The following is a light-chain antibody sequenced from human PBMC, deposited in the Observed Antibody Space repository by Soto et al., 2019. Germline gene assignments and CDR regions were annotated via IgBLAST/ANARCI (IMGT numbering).Light chain of an antibody. J-gene: IGKJ2*02. CDR1: QSISSR. CDR3: QQTYISPST. V-gene: IGKV1-39*01. Sequence: DIQMTQSPSSLSASVGDRVTIACRASQSISSRLHWYQQKPGKAPKLLVYAASTLQNGVPSRFSGRRAGTDFTLTIFSLQPDDFVISYCQQTYISPSTFGQGTKVEMK. CDR2: AAS.